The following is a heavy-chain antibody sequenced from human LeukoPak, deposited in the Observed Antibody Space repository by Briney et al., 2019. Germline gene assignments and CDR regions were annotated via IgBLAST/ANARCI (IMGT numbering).Heavy chain of an antibody. CDR3: AKGLGLSYWYFDL. D-gene: IGHD2/OR15-2a*01. CDR1: GITFSTYA. CDR2: ISGSGDNT. V-gene: IGHV3-23*01. J-gene: IGHJ2*01. Sequence: GRSLRLSCAASGITFSTYAMTWVRQAPGKGLEWVSAISGSGDNTYYAGSVRGRFTISRDNSENTLYVQMNSLRAEDTAVYYCAKGLGLSYWYFDLWGRGTLVTVSS.